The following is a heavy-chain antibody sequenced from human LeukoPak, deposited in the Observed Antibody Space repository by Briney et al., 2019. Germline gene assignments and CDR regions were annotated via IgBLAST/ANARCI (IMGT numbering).Heavy chain of an antibody. D-gene: IGHD1-26*01. CDR2: INHSGST. J-gene: IGHJ4*02. CDR1: GGSFSGYY. CDR3: ARGNGSRKSCDY. V-gene: IGHV4-34*01. Sequence: SETLSLTCAVYGGSFSGYYWSWIRQPPGKGLEWIGEINHSGSTNYNPSLKSRVTISVDTSKNQFSLELSSVTAADTAVYYCARGNGSRKSCDYWGQGTLVTVSS.